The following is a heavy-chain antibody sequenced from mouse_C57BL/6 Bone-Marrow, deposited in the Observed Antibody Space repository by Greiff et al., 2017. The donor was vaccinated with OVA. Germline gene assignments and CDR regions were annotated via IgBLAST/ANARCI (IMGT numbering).Heavy chain of an antibody. Sequence: DVQLVESGGGLVKPGGSLKLSCAASGFTFSSYAMSWVRQTPEKRLEWVATISDGGSYTYYPDNVKGRFTISRDNAKNNLYLQMSHLKSEDTAMYYCASRIYYEYYAMDYWGQGTSVTVSS. V-gene: IGHV5-4*03. CDR3: ASRIYYEYYAMDY. CDR2: ISDGGSYT. D-gene: IGHD2-4*01. CDR1: GFTFSSYA. J-gene: IGHJ4*01.